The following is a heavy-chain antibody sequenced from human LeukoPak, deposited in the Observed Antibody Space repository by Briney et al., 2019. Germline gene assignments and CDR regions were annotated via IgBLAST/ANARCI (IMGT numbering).Heavy chain of an antibody. Sequence: GESLKISCQGSGYSFTSYWIGWVRQMPGKGLEWMGLIYPGDSDTRYSPSFQGQVTISADKSISTAYLQWSSLKASDTAMYYCASPDYYDSSGYSPGVGYWGQGTLVTVSS. CDR1: GYSFTSYW. CDR3: ASPDYYDSSGYSPGVGY. V-gene: IGHV5-51*01. J-gene: IGHJ4*02. CDR2: IYPGDSDT. D-gene: IGHD3-22*01.